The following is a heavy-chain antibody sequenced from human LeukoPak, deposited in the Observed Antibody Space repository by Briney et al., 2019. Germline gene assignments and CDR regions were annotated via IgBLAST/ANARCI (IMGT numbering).Heavy chain of an antibody. CDR3: ARRSLLYSSGFDY. J-gene: IGHJ4*02. Sequence: SETLSVTCTVSGGSISSSSYYWGWIRQPPGKGLEWIGSIYYSGSTYYNPSLKSRVTISVDTSKNQFSLKLSSVTAADTAVYYCARRSLLYSSGFDYWGQGTLVTVSS. CDR1: GGSISSSSYY. V-gene: IGHV4-39*01. CDR2: IYYSGST. D-gene: IGHD6-19*01.